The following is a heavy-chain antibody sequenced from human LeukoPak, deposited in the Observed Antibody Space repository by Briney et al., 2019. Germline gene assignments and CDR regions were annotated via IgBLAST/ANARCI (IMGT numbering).Heavy chain of an antibody. CDR1: GYTFSSYD. CDR3: ARSHSPRPGIPVAGYGGYFDY. V-gene: IGHV1-8*01. J-gene: IGHJ4*02. CDR2: MSPDSGNT. D-gene: IGHD6-19*01. Sequence: ASVKVSCKASGYTFSSYDINWVRQATGQGLEWMGWMSPDSGNTGYVQKFQGRVIMTRDTSISTAYMELSSLTSEDTAVYFCARSHSPRPGIPVAGYGGYFDYWGQGALVTVSS.